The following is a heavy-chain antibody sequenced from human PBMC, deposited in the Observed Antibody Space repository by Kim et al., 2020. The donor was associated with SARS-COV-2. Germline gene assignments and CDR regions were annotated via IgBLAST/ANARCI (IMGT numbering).Heavy chain of an antibody. V-gene: IGHV3-43D*03. D-gene: IGHD3-10*01. CDR3: AKDIKRGGDYYYYGMDV. Sequence: GKGRFTISRDKSKNSLYLQMNSLRAEDTALYYCAKDIKRGGDYYYYGMDVWGQGTTVTVSS. J-gene: IGHJ6*02.